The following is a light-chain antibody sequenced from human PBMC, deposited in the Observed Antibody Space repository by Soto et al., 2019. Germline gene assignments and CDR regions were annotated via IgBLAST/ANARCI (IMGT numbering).Light chain of an antibody. CDR1: RGINTY. V-gene: IGKV1-39*01. CDR3: QQTHTTPRT. CDR2: SAS. Sequence: DIQMTQSPSSLSASIGDRVTITCRASRGINTYVNWYQQKPGKAPKLLIFSASNLQGGVPSRFSGTGSGTDFTFTISSLLPEDFATYYCQQTHTTPRTFGQGTKVDIK. J-gene: IGKJ1*01.